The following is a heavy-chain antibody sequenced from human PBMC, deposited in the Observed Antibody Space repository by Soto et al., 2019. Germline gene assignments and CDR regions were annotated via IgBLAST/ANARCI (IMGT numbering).Heavy chain of an antibody. CDR1: GGSISSGDYY. CDR3: ARDSGQLIAAAGNFDY. D-gene: IGHD6-13*01. Sequence: QVQLQESGPGLVKPSQTLSLTCTVSGGSISSGDYYWSWIRQPPGKGLEWVGYIYYSGSTYYNPSLKSRVTISVDTSKNQFSLKLSSVTAADTAVYYCARDSGQLIAAAGNFDYWGQGTLVTVSS. CDR2: IYYSGST. V-gene: IGHV4-30-4*01. J-gene: IGHJ4*02.